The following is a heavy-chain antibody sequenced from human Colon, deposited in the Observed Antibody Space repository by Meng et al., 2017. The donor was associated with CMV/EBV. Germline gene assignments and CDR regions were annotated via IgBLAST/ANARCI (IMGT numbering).Heavy chain of an antibody. CDR1: GFSFGIYW. V-gene: IGHV3-7*01. Sequence: GGSLRLSCAASGFSFGIYWMSWVRQAPGKGLEWVANIKEDGTENNYADSVKGRFTISRDNAKNSLYLEMNSLRAEDTAVYYCARDQPGGYCSGFCYYGMDVWGQGTTVTV. J-gene: IGHJ6*02. CDR3: ARDQPGGYCSGFCYYGMDV. CDR2: IKEDGTEN. D-gene: IGHD2-15*01.